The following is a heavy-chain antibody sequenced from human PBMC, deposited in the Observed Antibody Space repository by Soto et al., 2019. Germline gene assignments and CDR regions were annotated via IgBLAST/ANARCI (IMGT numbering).Heavy chain of an antibody. D-gene: IGHD3-10*01. CDR1: GYSFTSYW. Sequence: PGESLKISCKGSGYSFTSYWISWVRQMPGKGLEWMGRIDPSDSYTNYSPSFQGHVTISADKSISTAYLQWSSLKASDTAMYYCARAPHYYGSGSYYMVFWGQGTLVTVSS. V-gene: IGHV5-10-1*01. J-gene: IGHJ4*02. CDR3: ARAPHYYGSGSYYMVF. CDR2: IDPSDSYT.